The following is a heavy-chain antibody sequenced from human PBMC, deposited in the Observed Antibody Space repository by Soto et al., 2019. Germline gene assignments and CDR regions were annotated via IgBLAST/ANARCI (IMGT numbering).Heavy chain of an antibody. CDR1: GGSISSYY. D-gene: IGHD3-10*01. Sequence: SETLSLTCTVSGGSISSYYWSWIRQPPGKGLEWIGYIYYSGSTNYNPSLKSRVTISVDTSKNQFSLKLSSVTAADTAVYYCARDRGPIYGSGSYFSFDPWGQGTLVTVSS. CDR3: ARDRGPIYGSGSYFSFDP. CDR2: IYYSGST. V-gene: IGHV4-59*01. J-gene: IGHJ5*02.